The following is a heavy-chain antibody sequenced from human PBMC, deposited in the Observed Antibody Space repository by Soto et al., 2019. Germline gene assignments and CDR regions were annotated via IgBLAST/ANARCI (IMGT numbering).Heavy chain of an antibody. CDR2: IKSKADGGTT. J-gene: IGHJ4*02. D-gene: IGHD3-16*02. V-gene: IGHV3-15*01. CDR1: GAAFTNAW. CDR3: TTYDYIWGSDRIRWAY. Sequence: EVQLVESGGDLVKPGGSLRLSCAASGAAFTNAWMSWVRQAPGKGREWVGRIKSKADGGTTDYAAPVQGRFTISRDDSKNMLYLQMNSLKTEDTAMYYCTTYDYIWGSDRIRWAYWGQGTLVTVSS.